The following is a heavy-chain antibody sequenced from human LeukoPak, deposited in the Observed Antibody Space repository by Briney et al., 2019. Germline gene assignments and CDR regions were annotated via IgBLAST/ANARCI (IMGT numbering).Heavy chain of an antibody. J-gene: IGHJ4*02. CDR1: GFTFSSYA. Sequence: GGSLRLSCAASGFTFSSYAMHWVRQAPGKGLEGVAVISYDGSNKYYADSVKGRFTISRDNSKNTLYLQMNSLRAEDTAVYYCAGLSSGLSRSVDYWGQGTLVTVSS. V-gene: IGHV3-30*04. CDR3: AGLSSGLSRSVDY. CDR2: ISYDGSNK. D-gene: IGHD6-19*01.